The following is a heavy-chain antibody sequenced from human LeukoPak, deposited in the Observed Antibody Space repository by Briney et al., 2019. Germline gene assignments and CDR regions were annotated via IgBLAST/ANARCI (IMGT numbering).Heavy chain of an antibody. D-gene: IGHD6-19*01. Sequence: GGSLRLSCAASGFTFSSHAMHWVRQAPGKGLEWVAVISYDGSNKYYADSVKGRFTISRDNSKNTLYLQVNSLRVEDTAVYYCAKVRWDNSGWYYSDSWGQGTLVTVSS. CDR2: ISYDGSNK. V-gene: IGHV3-30*04. CDR1: GFTFSSHA. CDR3: AKVRWDNSGWYYSDS. J-gene: IGHJ4*02.